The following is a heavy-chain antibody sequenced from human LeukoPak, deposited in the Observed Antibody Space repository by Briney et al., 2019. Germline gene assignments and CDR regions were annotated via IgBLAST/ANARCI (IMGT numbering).Heavy chain of an antibody. D-gene: IGHD5/OR15-5a*01. J-gene: IGHJ6*02. CDR1: GGSFGGYY. CDR3: ARSTPYGMDV. CDR2: INHSGST. V-gene: IGHV4-34*01. Sequence: SETLPLTCAVYGGSFGGYYWSWIRQPPGKGLEWIGEINHSGSTNYNPSLKSRVTISVDTSKNQFSLKLSSVTAADTAVYYCARSTPYGMDVWGQGTTVTVSS.